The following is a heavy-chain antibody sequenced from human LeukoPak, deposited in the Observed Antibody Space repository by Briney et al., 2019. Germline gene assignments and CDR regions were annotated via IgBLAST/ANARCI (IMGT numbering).Heavy chain of an antibody. CDR1: GFTFSDYY. CDR2: ISTTGSRI. J-gene: IGHJ4*02. CDR3: AKRISGYTFDS. V-gene: IGHV3-11*01. Sequence: GGSLRLSCAASGFTFSDYYMAWIRQAPGKGLEWLSYISTTGSRIYYADSVKGRFTISRDNAKNSLYLQMNSLRAEDTAVYYCAKRISGYTFDSWGQGTLVTVSS. D-gene: IGHD3-22*01.